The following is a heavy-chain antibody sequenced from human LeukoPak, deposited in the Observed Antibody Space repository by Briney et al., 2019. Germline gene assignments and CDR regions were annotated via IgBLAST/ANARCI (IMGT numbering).Heavy chain of an antibody. Sequence: SETLSLTCAVYGGSFSGYYWSWIRQPPGKGLEWIGEINHSGSTNYNPSLKSRVTISVDTSKNQFSLRLSSVTAADTAVYYCASGSCYFWFDYWGQGTLVTVSS. CDR1: GGSFSGYY. CDR2: INHSGST. V-gene: IGHV4-34*01. J-gene: IGHJ4*02. D-gene: IGHD2-15*01. CDR3: ASGSCYFWFDY.